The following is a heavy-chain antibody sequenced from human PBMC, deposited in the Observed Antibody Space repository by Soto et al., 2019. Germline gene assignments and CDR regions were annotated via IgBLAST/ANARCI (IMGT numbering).Heavy chain of an antibody. CDR1: GFTFSSYG. CDR2: ISYDGSNK. D-gene: IGHD2-2*01. Sequence: PGGSLRLSCAASGFTFSSYGMHWVRQAPGKGLEWVAVISYDGSNKYYADSVKGRFTISRDNSKNTLYLQMNSLRAGDTAVYYCAKDVVVPAATYGGSTSDYWGQGTLVTVSS. V-gene: IGHV3-30*18. CDR3: AKDVVVPAATYGGSTSDY. J-gene: IGHJ4*02.